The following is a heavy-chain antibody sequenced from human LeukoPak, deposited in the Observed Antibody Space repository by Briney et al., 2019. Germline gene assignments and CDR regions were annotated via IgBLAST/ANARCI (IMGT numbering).Heavy chain of an antibody. CDR2: IYYGRST. D-gene: IGHD6-19*01. V-gene: IGHV4-59*08. Sequence: SETLSLTCTVAGGSVSSYYWSWIRQPPGKGLEWIGNIYYGRSTNYNHSLKSRVTISIDTSKNKVYLKMSCVTAADTAVYYCARHGYSSGSLAWFDPWGQGTQVTVSS. J-gene: IGHJ5*02. CDR3: ARHGYSSGSLAWFDP. CDR1: GGSVSSYY.